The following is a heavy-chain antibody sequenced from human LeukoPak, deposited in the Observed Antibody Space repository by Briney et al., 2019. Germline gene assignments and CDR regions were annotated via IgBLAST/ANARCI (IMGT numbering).Heavy chain of an antibody. J-gene: IGHJ4*02. V-gene: IGHV4-34*01. D-gene: IGHD1-26*01. CDR3: AKSGIYPLYYFDS. CDR1: GGSFSGYY. CDR2: INHSGST. Sequence: SETLSLTCAVYGGSFSGYYWSWIRQPPGKGLEWIGEINHSGSTFYNPSLKSRVTISVDTSKNQFSLKLSSVTAADTAVYYCAKSGIYPLYYFDSWGQGTLVTVSS.